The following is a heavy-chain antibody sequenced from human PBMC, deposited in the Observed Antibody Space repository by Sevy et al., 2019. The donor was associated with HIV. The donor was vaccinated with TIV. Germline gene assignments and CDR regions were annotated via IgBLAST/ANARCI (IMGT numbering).Heavy chain of an antibody. CDR2: IKSKTDGGTT. J-gene: IGHJ4*02. CDR1: GFTFSNAW. V-gene: IGHV3-15*01. CDR3: TYYYDSRDFDY. Sequence: GGSLRLSCAASGFTFSNAWMSWVRQAPGKGLEWVGRIKSKTDGGTTDYAAPVKGRFTISRDDSKNTLYLQMNSLKTEETAVYYCTYYYDSRDFDYWGQGTLVTVSS. D-gene: IGHD3-22*01.